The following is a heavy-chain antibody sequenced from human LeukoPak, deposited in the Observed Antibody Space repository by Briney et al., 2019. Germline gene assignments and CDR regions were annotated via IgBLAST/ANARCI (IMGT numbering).Heavy chain of an antibody. V-gene: IGHV3-49*04. J-gene: IGHJ6*03. D-gene: IGHD2-2*01. Sequence: GRSLRLSRTPSGFTFCVHAMSWVRHAPEGGLGWPRLIRAKTYGGESEYAVSVEDRLSIAREDSNSIVYLRMDSLTTKDTAVNYCTSGSLYCSTSTGYGGCAIFYYYMDAWGKGTMVTVSS. CDR2: IRAKTYGGES. CDR3: TSGSLYCSTSTGYGGCAIFYYYMDA. CDR1: GFTFCVHA.